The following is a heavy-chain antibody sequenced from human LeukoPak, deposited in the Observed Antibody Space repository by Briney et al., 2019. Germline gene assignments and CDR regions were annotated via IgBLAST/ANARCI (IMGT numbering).Heavy chain of an antibody. CDR3: ARDRRDGSTSSGFDY. Sequence: GGSLRLSCAASGFTFSSYSMNWVRQAPGKGLEWVSSISSSSSYIYYADSVKGRFTISRDNAKNSPYLQMNSLRAEDTAVYYCARDRRDGSTSSGFDYWGQGTLVTVSS. D-gene: IGHD2-2*01. J-gene: IGHJ4*02. CDR2: ISSSSSYI. V-gene: IGHV3-21*01. CDR1: GFTFSSYS.